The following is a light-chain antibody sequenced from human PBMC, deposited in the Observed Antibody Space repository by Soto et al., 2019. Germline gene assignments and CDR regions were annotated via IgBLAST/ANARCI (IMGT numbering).Light chain of an antibody. J-gene: IGKJ2*01. Sequence: DIQMTQSPSSLSASVGARVTITCRASQSIDTHLNWYQKKPGKAPQLLIHAASNLHSGVTSRFSGSGSGTEFTLAISSLQPEDCATYYCQQSHSTPPDTCGQGTKLQIK. CDR2: AAS. CDR1: QSIDTH. V-gene: IGKV1-39*01. CDR3: QQSHSTPPDT.